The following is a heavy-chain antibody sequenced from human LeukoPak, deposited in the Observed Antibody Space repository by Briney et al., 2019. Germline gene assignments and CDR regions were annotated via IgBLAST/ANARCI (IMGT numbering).Heavy chain of an antibody. V-gene: IGHV4-39*07. D-gene: IGHD6-13*01. CDR1: GGSVSSSHY. CDR3: ASTPGIAAAGPLDY. CDR2: IYYGGST. Sequence: KSSETLSLTCTVSGGSVSSSHYWGWIRQPPGKGLEWIGSIYYGGSTYYNASLRSRVTTSVDTSKNQFSLKLSSVTAVDTAVYYCASTPGIAAAGPLDYWGQGTLVTVSS. J-gene: IGHJ4*02.